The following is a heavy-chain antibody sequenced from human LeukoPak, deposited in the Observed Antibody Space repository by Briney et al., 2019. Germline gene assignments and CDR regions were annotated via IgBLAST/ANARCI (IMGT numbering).Heavy chain of an antibody. CDR2: INSDGSII. V-gene: IGHV3-74*01. CDR3: ARDRDRTDYFDY. Sequence: GGSLRLSCAASGFTFGSYAMGWVRQAPGKGLEWVSRINSDGSIISYADSVKGRFTISRDNAKSTLYLQMNSLRDEDTAVYYCARDRDRTDYFDYWGQGNLVTVSS. D-gene: IGHD1-14*01. J-gene: IGHJ4*02. CDR1: GFTFGSYA.